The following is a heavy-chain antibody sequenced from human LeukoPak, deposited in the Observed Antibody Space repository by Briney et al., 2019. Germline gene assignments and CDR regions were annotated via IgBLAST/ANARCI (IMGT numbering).Heavy chain of an antibody. CDR1: GGSINNYY. Sequence: SETLSLTCTVSGGSINNYYWNWIRQPPGKGLEWIGYIYYSGITNYNPSLKSRVSISVDTSRNQFSLSLNSVTAADTAVYYCARHALRGNDVLPTNYFDYWGQGALVTVSS. CDR2: IYYSGIT. CDR3: ARHALRGNDVLPTNYFDY. J-gene: IGHJ4*02. D-gene: IGHD5-12*01. V-gene: IGHV4-59*08.